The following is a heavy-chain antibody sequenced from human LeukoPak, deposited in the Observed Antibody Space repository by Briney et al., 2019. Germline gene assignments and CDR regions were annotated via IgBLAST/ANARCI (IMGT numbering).Heavy chain of an antibody. CDR3: ARAFASGIRRALWFGDLL. CDR1: GFTVSSNY. V-gene: IGHV3-53*05. J-gene: IGHJ4*02. Sequence: GGSLRLSYAASGFTVSSNYMSWVRQAPGKGLEWVSVIYSGGSTYYADSVKGRFTISRDTSKNTLSLQMNSLGVGDTGLYYCARAFASGIRRALWFGDLLRAQGTLVTVSS. CDR2: IYSGGST. D-gene: IGHD3-10*01.